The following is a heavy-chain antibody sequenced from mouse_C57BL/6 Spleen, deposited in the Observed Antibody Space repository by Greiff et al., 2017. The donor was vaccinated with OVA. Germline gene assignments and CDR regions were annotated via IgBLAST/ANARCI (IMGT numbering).Heavy chain of an antibody. Sequence: VQLQQSGAELVKPGASVKLSCKASGYTFTSYWMQWVKQRPGQGLEWIGEIDPSDSYTNYNQKFKGKATLTVDTSSSTAYMQLSSLTSEDAAVYYCARSGDYDAFDYWGQGTTLTVSS. D-gene: IGHD2-4*01. CDR1: GYTFTSYW. J-gene: IGHJ2*01. CDR2: IDPSDSYT. CDR3: ARSGDYDAFDY. V-gene: IGHV1-50*01.